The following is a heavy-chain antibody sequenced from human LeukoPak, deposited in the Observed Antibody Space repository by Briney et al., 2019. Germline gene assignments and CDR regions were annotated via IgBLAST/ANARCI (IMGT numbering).Heavy chain of an antibody. Sequence: SVRVSCKASGGTFSSYAISWVRQGPGQGVEWMGRIIPILGIGNYAQKFQGRGRITADKSKSTAYMEVGRRRDGDRAVGECARVGPHYYRSVHENWGQGTLVTVSS. CDR1: GGTFSSYA. J-gene: IGHJ4*02. D-gene: IGHD3-10*01. CDR2: IIPILGIG. V-gene: IGHV1-69*04. CDR3: ARVGPHYYRSVHEN.